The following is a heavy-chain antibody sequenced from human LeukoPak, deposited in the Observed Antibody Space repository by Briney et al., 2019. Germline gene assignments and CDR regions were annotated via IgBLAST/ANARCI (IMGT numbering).Heavy chain of an antibody. CDR2: VSYSGST. J-gene: IGHJ1*01. Sequence: KPSETLSLTCTVSGGSINSYYWSWIRQPPGKELEWIGYVSYSGSTNYNPSLKSRVTISVDTSKNQFSLKLSSVTAADTAVYYCARADPAEYFQHWGQGTLVTVSS. V-gene: IGHV4-59*01. CDR3: ARADPAEYFQH. CDR1: GGSINSYY.